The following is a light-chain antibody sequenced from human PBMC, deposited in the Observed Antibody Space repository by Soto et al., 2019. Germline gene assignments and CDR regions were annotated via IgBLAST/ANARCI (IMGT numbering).Light chain of an antibody. CDR3: LQYNSYPRT. V-gene: IGKV1-5*03. CDR2: KAS. Sequence: DTQMTQSPSILSASVGDRVTITCRASQTIYSCLAWYQQKPGQAPRLLIHKASTVETGVPSRFSGSGYGSVFNLIISSLQPDDSATHYWLQYNSYPRTFGQGTKVEV. CDR1: QTIYSC. J-gene: IGKJ1*01.